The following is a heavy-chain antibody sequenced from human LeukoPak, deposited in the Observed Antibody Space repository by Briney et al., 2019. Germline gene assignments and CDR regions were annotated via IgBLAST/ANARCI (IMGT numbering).Heavy chain of an antibody. CDR3: ARVTIGYSSGLDAFDI. CDR1: GYTFTGYY. D-gene: IGHD6-19*01. J-gene: IGHJ3*02. CDR2: INPNSGGT. Sequence: APVKVSCKASGYTFTGYYMHWVRQAPGQGLEWMGWINPNSGGTNYAQKFQGRVTMTRDTSISTAYMELSRLRSDDTAVYYCARVTIGYSSGLDAFDIWGQGTMVTVSS. V-gene: IGHV1-2*02.